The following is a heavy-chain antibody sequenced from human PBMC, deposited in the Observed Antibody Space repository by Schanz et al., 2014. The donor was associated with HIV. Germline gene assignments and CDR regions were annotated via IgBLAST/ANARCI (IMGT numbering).Heavy chain of an antibody. Sequence: QVQLVQSGAEVKKPGASVKVSCKVSGYTLRELSVHWVRQAPGKGLEWMGWINPNSGGTNYAQKFQGRVTMTRDTSISTAYMELSRLRSDDTAVYYCAREKTTLNWFDPWGQGTLVTVSS. J-gene: IGHJ5*02. V-gene: IGHV1-2*02. CDR1: GYTLRELS. CDR3: AREKTTLNWFDP. CDR2: INPNSGGT.